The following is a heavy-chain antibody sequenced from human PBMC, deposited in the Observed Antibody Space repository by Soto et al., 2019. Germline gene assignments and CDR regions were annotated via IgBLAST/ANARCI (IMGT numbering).Heavy chain of an antibody. V-gene: IGHV5-10-1*01. J-gene: IGHJ4*02. D-gene: IGHD3-22*01. Sequence: RGESLKISCKGSGYSFTSYWISWVRQMPGKGLEWMGRIDPSDSYTNYSPSFQGHVTISADKSISTAYLQWSSLKASDTAIYYCASHLYYYDSSGYPPSWGQGTLVTVSS. CDR1: GYSFTSYW. CDR3: ASHLYYYDSSGYPPS. CDR2: IDPSDSYT.